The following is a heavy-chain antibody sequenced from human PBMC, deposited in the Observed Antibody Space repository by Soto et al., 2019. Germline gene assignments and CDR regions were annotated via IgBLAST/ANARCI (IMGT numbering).Heavy chain of an antibody. J-gene: IGHJ4*02. V-gene: IGHV1-69*01. Sequence: QVQLVQSGAEVKKPGSSVKVSCKASGGTFSSYAISWVRQAPGQGLEWMGGIIPIFGTANYAQKFQGRVTIIADESTSTAYMELSSLRSEDTAVYYCASGIGYCTNGLCYLFDYFDYWGQGNLVTVSS. D-gene: IGHD2-8*01. CDR1: GGTFSSYA. CDR3: ASGIGYCTNGLCYLFDYFDY. CDR2: IIPIFGTA.